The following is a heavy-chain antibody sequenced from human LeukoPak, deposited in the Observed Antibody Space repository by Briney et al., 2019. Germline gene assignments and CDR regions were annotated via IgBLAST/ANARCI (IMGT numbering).Heavy chain of an antibody. D-gene: IGHD6-19*01. CDR3: ARLTSSGWRSYYYMDV. CDR1: GESFSGDSFSEYY. J-gene: IGHJ6*03. Sequence: SETLSLTCAVYGESFSGDSFSEYYWSWIRQSPGKGLEWIGEINHRGITSYNPSLKSRVTISVDTSKNQFSLKLSSVTAADTAVYYCARLTSSGWRSYYYMDVWGKGTTVTVSS. V-gene: IGHV4-34*01. CDR2: INHRGIT.